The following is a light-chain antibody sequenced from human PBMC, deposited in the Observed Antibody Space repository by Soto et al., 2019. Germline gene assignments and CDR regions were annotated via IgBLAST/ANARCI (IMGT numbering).Light chain of an antibody. V-gene: IGLV1-47*02. CDR1: SSNIGRNY. CDR3: AAWDDNLSGLYV. Sequence: QSVLTQSPSASGTPGQRVTISCSGSSSNIGRNYVSWYQQLPGTAPKLLTFSNNQRPSGVPDRFSGSKSGTTASLAISGLQSEDEGDYYCAAWDDNLSGLYVFGTGTKVAVL. CDR2: SNN. J-gene: IGLJ1*01.